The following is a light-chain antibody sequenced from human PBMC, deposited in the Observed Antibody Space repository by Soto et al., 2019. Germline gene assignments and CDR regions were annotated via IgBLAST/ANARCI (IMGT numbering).Light chain of an antibody. V-gene: IGKV1-39*01. CDR3: QQSYSTRYT. J-gene: IGKJ2*01. CDR1: QSISSY. Sequence: DIQMPQSPCSLSASVGDRVTITCRASQSISSYLNWYQQKPGKAPKLLIYAASSLQSGVPSRFSGSGSGTDFTLTISSLQPEDFATYYCQQSYSTRYTFGQGTKLEIK. CDR2: AAS.